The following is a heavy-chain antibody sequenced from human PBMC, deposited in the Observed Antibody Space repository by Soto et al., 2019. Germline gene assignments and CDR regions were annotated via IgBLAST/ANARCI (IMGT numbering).Heavy chain of an antibody. Sequence: QVQLQPWGAGLLKPSETLSLTCAVYGGSFSGYYWSWIRQPPGKGLEWIGEINHSGSTNYNPSLKGRVTISVDTSKNQFSLKLSSVTAADTAVYYCARGRGLLLWFGELHNWFDPWGEGTLVVVSS. V-gene: IGHV4-34*01. J-gene: IGHJ5*02. CDR1: GGSFSGYY. CDR2: INHSGST. CDR3: ARGRGLLLWFGELHNWFDP. D-gene: IGHD3-10*01.